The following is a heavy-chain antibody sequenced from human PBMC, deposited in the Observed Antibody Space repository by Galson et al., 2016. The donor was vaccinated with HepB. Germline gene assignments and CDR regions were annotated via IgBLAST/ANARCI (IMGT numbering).Heavy chain of an antibody. V-gene: IGHV3-20*04. CDR3: AKDPLEYSTSAGWFDP. CDR1: GFTFDDYG. Sequence: SLRLSCAASGFTFDDYGMSWVRQAPGKGLEWVCGINWHGGSTGYADSVKGRFTISRDNAKNSLYLQMNSLRAEDTALYYCAKDPLEYSTSAGWFDPWGQGTLVTVSS. J-gene: IGHJ5*02. D-gene: IGHD6-6*01. CDR2: INWHGGST.